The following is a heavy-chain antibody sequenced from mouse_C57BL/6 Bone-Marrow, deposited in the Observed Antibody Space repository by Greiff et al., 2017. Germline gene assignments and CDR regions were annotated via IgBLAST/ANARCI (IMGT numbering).Heavy chain of an antibody. D-gene: IGHD3-3*01. CDR3: ARLGSLRRAAMDY. J-gene: IGHJ4*01. CDR1: GYTFTSYW. Sequence: QVQLQQPGAELVRPGTSVKLSCKASGYTFTSYWMHWVKQRPGQGLEWIGVIDPSDSYTNYNQKFKGKATLTVDTSSSTAYMQLSSLTSEDSAVDYCARLGSLRRAAMDYWGQGTSVTVSS. CDR2: IDPSDSYT. V-gene: IGHV1-59*01.